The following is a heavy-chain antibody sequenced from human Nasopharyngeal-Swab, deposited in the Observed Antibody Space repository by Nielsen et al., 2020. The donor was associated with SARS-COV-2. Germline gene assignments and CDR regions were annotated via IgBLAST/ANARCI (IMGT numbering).Heavy chain of an antibody. D-gene: IGHD3-22*01. V-gene: IGHV4-59*01. CDR3: AREGPYDSSGYYFDY. CDR1: GGSMSGYY. J-gene: IGHJ4*02. Sequence: SETLSLTCTVSGGSMSGYYWTWIRQPPGKGLEWIGYIYYTGSTNYNPSLKSRVTISVDTSKNQFSLKLSSVTAADTAVYYCAREGPYDSSGYYFDYWGQGTLVTVSS. CDR2: IYYTGST.